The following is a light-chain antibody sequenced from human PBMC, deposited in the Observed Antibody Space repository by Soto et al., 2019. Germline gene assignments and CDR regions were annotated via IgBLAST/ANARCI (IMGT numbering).Light chain of an antibody. CDR3: QQRSNWPLT. Sequence: EVVLTQSPATLSLSPGESATLSCRASQSVSSYLAWYQQKLGQAPRLLIYDASNRATGIPARFSGSGSGTAFTLNISSLEPEDFAVYFCQQRSNWPLTFGGGTKVEIK. J-gene: IGKJ4*01. V-gene: IGKV3-11*01. CDR1: QSVSSY. CDR2: DAS.